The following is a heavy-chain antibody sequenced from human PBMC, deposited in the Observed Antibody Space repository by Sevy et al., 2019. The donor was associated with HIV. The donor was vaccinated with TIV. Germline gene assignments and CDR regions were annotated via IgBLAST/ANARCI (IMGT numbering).Heavy chain of an antibody. CDR1: GYIFSNYD. CDR3: VRGRAPKSEMYHFEY. CDR2: INPYNGHT. D-gene: IGHD2-8*01. V-gene: IGHV1-18*01. J-gene: IGHJ4*02. Sequence: ASVKVSCKASGYIFSNYDINWVRQAPGQGLEWMGWINPYNGHTTYAQKFKGRVSMTTHTSTRTAYMELNGLTYDDAGIYYCVRGRAPKSEMYHFEYWAQGTLVTVSS.